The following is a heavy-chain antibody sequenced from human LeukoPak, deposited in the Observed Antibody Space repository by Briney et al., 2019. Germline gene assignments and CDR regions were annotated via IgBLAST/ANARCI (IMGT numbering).Heavy chain of an antibody. CDR1: GYTFTGYY. Sequence: ASVKVSCKASGYTFTGYYMQWVRQAPGQGLEWMGRINPDSGGTNYAQKFQGRATMTRDTSISTAYMELSRLRSDDTAVYYCAKNPRLSIAAGGTRYYYMDVWGKGTAVTVSS. D-gene: IGHD6-13*01. CDR2: INPDSGGT. V-gene: IGHV1-2*06. J-gene: IGHJ6*03. CDR3: AKNPRLSIAAGGTRYYYMDV.